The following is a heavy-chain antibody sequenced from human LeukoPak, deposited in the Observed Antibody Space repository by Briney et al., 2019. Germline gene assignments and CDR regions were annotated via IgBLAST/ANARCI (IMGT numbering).Heavy chain of an antibody. Sequence: ASVKVSCKASGYTFTSYDINWVRQATGQGLEWMGWMNPNSGNTGYAQKFQGRVTMTRNTSISTAYMELSSLRSEDTAVYYCALFVVPAASYVRDYWGQGTLVTVSS. V-gene: IGHV1-8*01. CDR3: ALFVVPAASYVRDY. J-gene: IGHJ4*02. CDR2: MNPNSGNT. D-gene: IGHD2-2*01. CDR1: GYTFTSYD.